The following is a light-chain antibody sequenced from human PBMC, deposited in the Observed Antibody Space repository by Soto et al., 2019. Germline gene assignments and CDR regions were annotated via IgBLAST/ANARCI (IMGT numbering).Light chain of an antibody. CDR2: DAS. J-gene: IGKJ3*01. V-gene: IGKV3-11*01. CDR1: QSVSSY. CDR3: QQRSNWPSIFT. Sequence: EIVLTQSPATLSLSPGERATLSCRASQSVSSYLAWYQQKPGQAPRLLIYDASNRATGIPARFSGSGSGTDFTLTISSLEPEDFAVYYYQQRSNWPSIFTFGPGTKVDIK.